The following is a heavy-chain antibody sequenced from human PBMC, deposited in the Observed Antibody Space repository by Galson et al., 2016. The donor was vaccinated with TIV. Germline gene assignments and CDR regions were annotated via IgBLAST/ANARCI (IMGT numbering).Heavy chain of an antibody. D-gene: IGHD3-22*01. J-gene: IGHJ4*02. Sequence: SVKVSCKASGVTFNSYAISWVRQAPGQGLEWMGGITAIFRTANYAQKFQGRITTTADESTSTAYMDLSSLRSEDTAVYYCARGRNYYESGAYWDWGQGTLVTVSS. CDR2: ITAIFRTA. CDR3: ARGRNYYESGAYWD. CDR1: GVTFNSYA. V-gene: IGHV1-69*13.